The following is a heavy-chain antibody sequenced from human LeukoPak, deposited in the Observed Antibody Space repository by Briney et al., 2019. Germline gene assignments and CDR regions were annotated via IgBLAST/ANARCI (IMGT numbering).Heavy chain of an antibody. V-gene: IGHV6-1*01. CDR2: TYYRSKWYN. CDR3: ARDVARGNGSGSRIYFDY. CDR1: GDSVSSNSAA. Sequence: SQTLSLTCAISGDSVSSNSAAWNWIRQSPSRGLEWLGRTYYRSKWYNDYAVSVKSRITINPDTSKNQFSLQLNSVTPEDTAVYYCARDVARGNGSGSRIYFDYWGQGTLVTVSS. D-gene: IGHD3-10*01. J-gene: IGHJ4*02.